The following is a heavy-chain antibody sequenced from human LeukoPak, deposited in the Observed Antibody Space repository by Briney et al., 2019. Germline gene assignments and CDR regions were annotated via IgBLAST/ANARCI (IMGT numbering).Heavy chain of an antibody. D-gene: IGHD3-10*01. CDR2: IYYSGST. V-gene: IGHV4-39*01. Sequence: SETLSLTCTVSGGSISSSSYYWGWIRQPPGKGLEWIGSIYYSGSTYYNPSLKSRVTISVDTSKNQFSLKLSSVTAADTAVYYCARHKVNGSGRRYYYYYMDVWGKGTTVTISS. CDR3: ARHKVNGSGRRYYYYYMDV. CDR1: GGSISSSSYY. J-gene: IGHJ6*03.